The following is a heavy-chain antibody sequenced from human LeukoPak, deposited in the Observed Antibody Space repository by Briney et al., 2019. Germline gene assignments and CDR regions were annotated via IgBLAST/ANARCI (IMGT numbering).Heavy chain of an antibody. CDR1: GYTFTAYY. D-gene: IGHD1-26*01. Sequence: ASVKVSCKASGYTFTAYYMYWLRQAPGQGLEWMGWNNPNSGATYSAQKFQGRVTMTRDTSISTAYMEMSSLRSDDTAVYYCARDRVGLGFDGMDVWGQGTTVTVSS. J-gene: IGHJ6*02. V-gene: IGHV1-2*02. CDR2: NNPNSGAT. CDR3: ARDRVGLGFDGMDV.